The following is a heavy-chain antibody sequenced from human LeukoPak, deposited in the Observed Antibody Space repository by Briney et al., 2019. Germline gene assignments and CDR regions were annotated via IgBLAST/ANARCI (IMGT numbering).Heavy chain of an antibody. Sequence: GGSLRLSCAASGFSVSSSYISWVRQAPGKGLEWVSAIYSGGTTYYADSVKGRFTISRDNSKNMLYLLMNYLRAEDTAMYHCTRQTGESTNFVNWGQGTLVTVSS. D-gene: IGHD2-2*01. CDR1: GFSVSSSY. V-gene: IGHV3-53*01. J-gene: IGHJ4*02. CDR3: TRQTGESTNFVN. CDR2: IYSGGTT.